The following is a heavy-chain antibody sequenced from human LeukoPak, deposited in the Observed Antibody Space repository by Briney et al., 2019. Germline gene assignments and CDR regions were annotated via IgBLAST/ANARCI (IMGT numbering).Heavy chain of an antibody. V-gene: IGHV4-34*01. CDR1: GGSFSGYY. D-gene: IGHD3-10*01. Sequence: TSETLSLTCAVYGGSFSGYYWSWIRQPPGKGLEWIGEINHSGSTNYNPSLKSRVTISVDTSKNQFSLKLSSVTAADTAVYYCARSYGSGSYYNFKLLSDAFDIWGQGTMVTVSS. J-gene: IGHJ3*02. CDR3: ARSYGSGSYYNFKLLSDAFDI. CDR2: INHSGST.